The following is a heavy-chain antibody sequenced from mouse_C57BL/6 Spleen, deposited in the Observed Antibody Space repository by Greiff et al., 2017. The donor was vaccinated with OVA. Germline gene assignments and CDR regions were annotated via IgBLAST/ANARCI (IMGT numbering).Heavy chain of an antibody. CDR3: VRQAYYDYDEYYFDD. D-gene: IGHD2-4*01. Sequence: EVLLVESGGGLVQPKGSLKLSCAASGFSFNTYAMNWVRQAPGKGLEWVARIRSKSNNYATYYADSVKDRFTISRDDSESMLYLQMNNLNTEDTAMYYGVRQAYYDYDEYYFDDWGKGTTLTVSS. CDR1: GFSFNTYA. J-gene: IGHJ2*01. CDR2: IRSKSNNYAT. V-gene: IGHV10-1*01.